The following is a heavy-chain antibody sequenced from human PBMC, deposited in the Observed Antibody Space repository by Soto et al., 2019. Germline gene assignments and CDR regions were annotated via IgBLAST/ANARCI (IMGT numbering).Heavy chain of an antibody. CDR3: ARHLHRITISQG. V-gene: IGHV3-30*03. J-gene: IGHJ4*02. Sequence: GGSLRLSCAASGFTFSSYGMHWVRQAPGKGLEWVAVISYDGSNKYYAGSVKGRFTISRDNSKNTLYLQMNSLRAEDTAVYYCARHLHRITISQGWGQGTLVTVSS. D-gene: IGHD3-3*01. CDR2: ISYDGSNK. CDR1: GFTFSSYG.